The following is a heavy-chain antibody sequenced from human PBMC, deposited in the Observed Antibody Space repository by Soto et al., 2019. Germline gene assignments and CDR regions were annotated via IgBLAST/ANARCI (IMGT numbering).Heavy chain of an antibody. V-gene: IGHV4-34*01. J-gene: IGHJ5*02. Sequence: PSETLSLTCAVYGGSFSGYYWSWIRQPPGKGLEWIGEINHSGSTNYNPSLKSRVTISVDTSKNQFSLKLSSVTAADTAVYYCARGTYYDFWSGEYYRAVPPYNWFDPWGQGTLVTVSS. D-gene: IGHD3-3*01. CDR2: INHSGST. CDR3: ARGTYYDFWSGEYYRAVPPYNWFDP. CDR1: GGSFSGYY.